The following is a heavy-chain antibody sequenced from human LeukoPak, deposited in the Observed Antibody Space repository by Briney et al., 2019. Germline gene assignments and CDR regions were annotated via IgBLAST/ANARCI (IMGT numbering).Heavy chain of an antibody. D-gene: IGHD2-15*01. CDR1: GGTFSSYA. Sequence: ASVKVSCKASGGTFSSYAISWVRQAPGQGLEWMGRITPILGIANYAQKFQGRVTITADKSTSTAYMELSSLRAEDTAVYYCAILGYCSGGSCYPPGGMDVWGQGTTVTVSS. V-gene: IGHV1-69*04. CDR2: ITPILGIA. J-gene: IGHJ6*02. CDR3: AILGYCSGGSCYPPGGMDV.